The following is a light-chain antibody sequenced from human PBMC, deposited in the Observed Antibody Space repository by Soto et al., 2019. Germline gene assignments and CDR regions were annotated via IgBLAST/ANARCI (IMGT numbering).Light chain of an antibody. CDR3: QQRSNWPPIT. J-gene: IGKJ5*01. V-gene: IGKV3-11*01. Sequence: AALPLKQGERATLSCRASQSVSSYLAWYQQKPGQAPRLLIYDASNRATGIPARFSGSGSGTDFTLTISSLEPEDFAVYYCQQRSNWPPITFGHGTLL. CDR2: DAS. CDR1: QSVSSY.